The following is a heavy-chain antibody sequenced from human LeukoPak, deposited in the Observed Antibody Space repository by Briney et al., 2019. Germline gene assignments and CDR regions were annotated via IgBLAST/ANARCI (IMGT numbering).Heavy chain of an antibody. D-gene: IGHD2-15*01. CDR1: GYSFTSYW. Sequence: GESLKISCKGSGYSFTSYWIGWVRQAPGKGLEWVSAISGSGGSTYYADSVKGRFTISRDNSKNTLYLQMNSLRAEDTAVYYCAKSGGRFDYWGQGTLVTVSS. CDR3: AKSGGRFDY. CDR2: ISGSGGST. J-gene: IGHJ4*02. V-gene: IGHV3-23*01.